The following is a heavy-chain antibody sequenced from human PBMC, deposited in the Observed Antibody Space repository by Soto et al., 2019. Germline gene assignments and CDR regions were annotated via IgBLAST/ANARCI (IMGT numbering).Heavy chain of an antibody. CDR3: ARGGGSTDYVANYYFDY. CDR1: GGSLSSGSFS. V-gene: IGHV4-30-2*01. D-gene: IGHD4-17*01. Sequence: QLRLQESGSGLVKPSQTLSLTCTVSGGSLSSGSFSWGWIRQPPGKGLEWIGYINYSGNTYYNPSHRRRVTISRDMSTNQFSLKLGSVTAADTAVYYGARGGGSTDYVANYYFDYWGRGTLVTVSS. CDR2: INYSGNT. J-gene: IGHJ4*02.